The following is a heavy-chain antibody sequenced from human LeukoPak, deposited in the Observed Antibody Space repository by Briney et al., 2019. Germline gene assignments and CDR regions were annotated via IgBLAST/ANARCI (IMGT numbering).Heavy chain of an antibody. CDR2: INSDGSTT. CDR3: ARDGSGSSYAPDY. V-gene: IGHV3-74*01. Sequence: GGSLRLSCAGSGFTFSRYWTHCVPRGPGKGLVWVSRINSDGSTTTYADSVKGRFTISRDNAKNTLFLQMNSLRAEDTAVYYCARDGSGSSYAPDYWGQGTLVSVSS. D-gene: IGHD2-2*01. J-gene: IGHJ4*02. CDR1: GFTFSRYW.